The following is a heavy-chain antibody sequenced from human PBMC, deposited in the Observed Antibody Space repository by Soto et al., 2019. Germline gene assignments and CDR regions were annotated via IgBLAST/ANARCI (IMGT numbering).Heavy chain of an antibody. CDR3: ARQLIS. V-gene: IGHV4-59*08. CDR1: GGSISSSY. CDR2: IYDSGST. Sequence: PSETLSLTCTVSGGSISSSYWSWIRQPPGKGLEWIGYIYDSGSTYYNSSLKSRVTMSVDTSKNQFSLKLSSVTAADTAVYYCARQLISGGRGTPVTVSS. D-gene: IGHD6-13*01. J-gene: IGHJ4*02.